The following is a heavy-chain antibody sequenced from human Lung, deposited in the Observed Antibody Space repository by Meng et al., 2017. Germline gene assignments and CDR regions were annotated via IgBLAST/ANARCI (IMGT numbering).Heavy chain of an antibody. CDR1: GGSCSAYY. D-gene: IGHD5-24*01. V-gene: IGHV4-34*01. CDR3: ARGPTTMAHDFDY. Sequence: VALRHLGAGMLKPLETPSSTCVFSGGSCSAYYWTWIRQPPGKGLEWIGEINHSGSTNYNPSLESRATISVDTSQNNLSLKLSSVTAADSAVYYCARGPTTMAHDFDYWGQGTLVTVSS. CDR2: INHSGST. J-gene: IGHJ4*02.